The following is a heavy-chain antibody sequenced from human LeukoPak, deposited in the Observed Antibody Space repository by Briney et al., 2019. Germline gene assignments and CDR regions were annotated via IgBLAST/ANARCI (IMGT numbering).Heavy chain of an antibody. Sequence: GGSPRLSCAASGFTFSSYWMSWVRQAPGEGLEWVANIKQDGTEKYYMDSVKGRFSISRDNAKNSLYLQMNALRAEDTAVYYCARDVRPDYWGQGTLVTVST. CDR1: GFTFSSYW. D-gene: IGHD6-6*01. CDR2: IKQDGTEK. J-gene: IGHJ4*02. V-gene: IGHV3-7*04. CDR3: ARDVRPDY.